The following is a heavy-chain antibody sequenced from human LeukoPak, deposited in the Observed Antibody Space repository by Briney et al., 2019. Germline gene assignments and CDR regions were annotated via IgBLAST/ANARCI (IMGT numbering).Heavy chain of an antibody. CDR2: ITWDSGRL. V-gene: IGHV3-9*01. CDR3: AKGAQQFNYFDY. D-gene: IGHD4-4*01. CDR1: GLKFDDYA. J-gene: IGHJ4*02. Sequence: GGSLRLSCATSGLKFDDYAMHWVRQAPGMGLEWISGITWDSGRLDYADSVKGRFTISRDGDKKSLYLQMNSLRPEDTAVYFCAKGAQQFNYFDYWGPGTLVTVSS.